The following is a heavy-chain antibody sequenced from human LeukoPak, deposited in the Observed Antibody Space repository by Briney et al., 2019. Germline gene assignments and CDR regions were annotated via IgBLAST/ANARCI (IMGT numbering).Heavy chain of an antibody. CDR1: GLTFSSYS. J-gene: IGHJ4*02. CDR3: ARGLRYYDSSGYYNY. V-gene: IGHV3-21*01. D-gene: IGHD3-22*01. CDR2: ISSSSSYI. Sequence: GGSLRLSCAASGLTFSSYSMNWVRQAPGKGLEWVSSISSSSSYIYYADSVKGRFTISRDNAKNSLYLQMNSLRAEDTAVYYCARGLRYYDSSGYYNYWGQGTLVTVSS.